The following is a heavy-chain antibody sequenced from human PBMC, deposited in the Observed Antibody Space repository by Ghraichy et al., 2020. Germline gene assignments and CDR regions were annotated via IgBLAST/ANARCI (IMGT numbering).Heavy chain of an antibody. J-gene: IGHJ6*02. Sequence: ASVKVSCKASGYTFTGYYMHWVRQAPGQGLEWMGWINPNSGGTNYAQKFQGRVTMTTDTSISTAYMELSRLRSDDTAVYYCASALGYCSSTSCSYYYYYYGMDVWGQGTTVTVSS. CDR1: GYTFTGYY. CDR3: ASALGYCSSTSCSYYYYYYGMDV. CDR2: INPNSGGT. V-gene: IGHV1-2*02. D-gene: IGHD2-2*01.